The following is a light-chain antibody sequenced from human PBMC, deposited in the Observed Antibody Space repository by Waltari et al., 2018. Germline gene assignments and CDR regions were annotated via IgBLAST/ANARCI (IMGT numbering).Light chain of an antibody. J-gene: IGKJ4*01. Sequence: DIQMTQSPSSLSASVGDRVTITCQASQDINKYLNWYQQKPGRAPKLLIYDASNLETGVPSRLSGGGSGTHFTFTISTLQPEDSATYYCQQYENLLTFGGGTKVEIK. CDR1: QDINKY. CDR3: QQYENLLT. V-gene: IGKV1-33*01. CDR2: DAS.